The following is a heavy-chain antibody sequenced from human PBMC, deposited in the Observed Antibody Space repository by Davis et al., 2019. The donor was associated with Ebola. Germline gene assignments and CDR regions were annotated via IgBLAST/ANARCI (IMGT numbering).Heavy chain of an antibody. CDR3: ARGNLEILERLLTLHYMDV. CDR1: GGSISSSTYY. CDR2: IYYSGST. V-gene: IGHV4-30-4*01. Sequence: SATLSPTCTVSGGSISSSTYYWSCIRQPTGKGLEWIGYIYYSGSTYYNPSLKSRVTISVDTSKKQFSLKLSSVTAADTAVYYCARGNLEILERLLTLHYMDVWGKGTTVTVSS. D-gene: IGHD3-3*01. J-gene: IGHJ6*03.